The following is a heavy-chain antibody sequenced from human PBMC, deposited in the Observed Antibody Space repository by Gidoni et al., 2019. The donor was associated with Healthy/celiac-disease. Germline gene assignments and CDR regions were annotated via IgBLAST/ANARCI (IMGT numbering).Heavy chain of an antibody. Sequence: QVQLVESGGGVVQPGRSLRLSCAASGFTFSSYGLPWVRQAPGKGLEWVAVISYDGSNKYYADSVKGRFTISRDNSKNTLYLQMNSLRAEDTAVYYCAKDMEAYCGGDCYSSANPSGVDYWGQGTLVTVSS. CDR1: GFTFSSYG. J-gene: IGHJ4*02. CDR3: AKDMEAYCGGDCYSSANPSGVDY. D-gene: IGHD2-21*02. V-gene: IGHV3-30*18. CDR2: ISYDGSNK.